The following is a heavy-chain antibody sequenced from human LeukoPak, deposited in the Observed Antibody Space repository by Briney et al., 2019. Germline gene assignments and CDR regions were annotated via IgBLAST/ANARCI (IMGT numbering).Heavy chain of an antibody. CDR3: ATEPPRSYSGSRECYFDY. D-gene: IGHD1-26*01. CDR2: INPRGSST. Sequence: ASVKVSCKAVGYTFSSYYMHWVRQAPGQGLEWMGIINPRGSSTSYAQKFQGRVTMTRDTSTSTVYMELSSLRSEDTAVYYCATEPPRSYSGSRECYFDYWGQGTLVTVSS. CDR1: GYTFSSYY. J-gene: IGHJ4*02. V-gene: IGHV1-46*01.